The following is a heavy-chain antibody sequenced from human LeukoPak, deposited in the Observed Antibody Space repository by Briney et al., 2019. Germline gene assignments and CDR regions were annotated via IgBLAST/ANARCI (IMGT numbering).Heavy chain of an antibody. Sequence: SETLSLTGTASVAPFSSSSYHWGWIPQPPGKGLEGIGRTYYSGSTYYNPSLKSRVTISVDTSKNQFSLKLSSVTAADTAVYYCAITGGPYYYDSSGYSIDPFDIWGQGTMVTVSS. CDR2: TYYSGST. CDR1: VAPFSSSSYH. D-gene: IGHD3-22*01. V-gene: IGHV4-39*01. J-gene: IGHJ3*02. CDR3: AITGGPYYYDSSGYSIDPFDI.